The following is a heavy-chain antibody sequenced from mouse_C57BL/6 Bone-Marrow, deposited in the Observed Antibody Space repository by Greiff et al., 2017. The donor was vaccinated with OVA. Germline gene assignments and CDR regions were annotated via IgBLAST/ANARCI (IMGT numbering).Heavy chain of an antibody. CDR3: ARNYYASSACYFEV. CDR2: IYPRSGNT. Sequence: QVQLQQSGAELARPGASVKLSCKASGYTFTSYGISWVKQRTGQGLEWIGEIYPRSGNTYYNEKFKGKATLTADKSSSTAYMELRSLTSEDSAVSFCARNYYASSACYFEVWGTGATVTVSS. D-gene: IGHD1-1*01. J-gene: IGHJ1*03. CDR1: GYTFTSYG. V-gene: IGHV1-81*01.